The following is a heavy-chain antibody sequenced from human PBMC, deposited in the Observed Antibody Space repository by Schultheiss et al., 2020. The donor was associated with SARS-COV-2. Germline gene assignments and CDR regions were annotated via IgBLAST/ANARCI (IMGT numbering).Heavy chain of an antibody. J-gene: IGHJ6*02. CDR3: ARDVRNYYGSGSFYYYYGMDV. D-gene: IGHD3-10*01. V-gene: IGHV1-18*01. Sequence: ASVKVSCKASGYTFTSYGISWVRQAPGQGLEWMGWISAYNGNTNYAQKLQGRVTMTTDTSTSTAYMELRSLRSDDTAVYYCARDVRNYYGSGSFYYYYGMDVWGQGTTVTVS. CDR2: ISAYNGNT. CDR1: GYTFTSYG.